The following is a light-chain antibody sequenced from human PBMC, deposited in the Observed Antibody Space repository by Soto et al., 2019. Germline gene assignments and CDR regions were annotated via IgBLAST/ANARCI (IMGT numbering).Light chain of an antibody. CDR1: SSDVGSYNL. V-gene: IGLV2-23*01. CDR3: CSYAGSSLYV. CDR2: EGS. J-gene: IGLJ1*01. Sequence: QSALTQPASVSGSPGQSITISCTGTSSDVGSYNLVSWYQQHPDKAPKLMIYEGSKRPSGVSNRFSGSKSGNTASLTISGLQAEDEADYCCSYAGSSLYVFGTGTKLTVL.